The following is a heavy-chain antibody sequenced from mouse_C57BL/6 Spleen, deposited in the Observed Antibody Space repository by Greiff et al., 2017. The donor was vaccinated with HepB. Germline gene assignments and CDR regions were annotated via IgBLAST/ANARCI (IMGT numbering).Heavy chain of an antibody. V-gene: IGHV5-17*01. Sequence: DVKLVESGGGLVKPGGSLKLSCAASGFTFSDYGMHWVRQAPEKGLEWVAYISSGSSTIYYADTVKGRFTISRDNAKNTLFLQMTSLRSEDTAMYYCARDYGSSPHYFDYWGQGTTLTVSS. CDR3: ARDYGSSPHYFDY. CDR2: ISSGSSTI. D-gene: IGHD1-1*01. J-gene: IGHJ2*01. CDR1: GFTFSDYG.